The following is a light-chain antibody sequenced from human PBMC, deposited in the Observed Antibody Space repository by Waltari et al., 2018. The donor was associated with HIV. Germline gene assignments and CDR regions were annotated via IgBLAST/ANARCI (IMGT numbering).Light chain of an antibody. Sequence: DIVMTQSPLSLPVTPGEPASIYGRSSQSLLHSNGYNYLDWYLQKPGQSPQLLISLGSNRASGVPDRFSGSGSGTDFTLKISRVEAEDVGVYYCMQALQTPVTFGQGTKLEIK. CDR3: MQALQTPVT. J-gene: IGKJ2*01. CDR2: LGS. CDR1: QSLLHSNGYNY. V-gene: IGKV2-28*01.